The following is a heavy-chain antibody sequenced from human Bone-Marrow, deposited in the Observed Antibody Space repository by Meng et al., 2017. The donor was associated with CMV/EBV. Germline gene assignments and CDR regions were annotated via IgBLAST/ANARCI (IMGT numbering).Heavy chain of an antibody. CDR1: GGSISSYY. CDR3: ARERYNWNYHLGMDV. V-gene: IGHV4-59*01. D-gene: IGHD1-20*01. Sequence: ESLKISCTVSGGSISSYYWSWIRQPPGKGLEWIGYIYYSGSTNYNPSLKSRVTISVDTSKNQFSLKLSSVTAADTAVYYCARERYNWNYHLGMDVWGQGTTVTVSS. CDR2: IYYSGST. J-gene: IGHJ6*02.